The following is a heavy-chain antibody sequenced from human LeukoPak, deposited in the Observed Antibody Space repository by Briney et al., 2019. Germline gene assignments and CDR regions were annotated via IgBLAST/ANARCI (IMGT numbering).Heavy chain of an antibody. CDR2: IWYDGSKK. D-gene: IGHD4-17*01. Sequence: GGSLRLSCVASGFIFSSCNMHWLRQAPGKGLEWVALIWYDGSKKYYTDSVKGRFTISRDNSKNTVYLEMNSVRAEDTALYYCAKDSCDFDEYRYFDYWGQGSLVTVSS. J-gene: IGHJ4*02. CDR3: AKDSCDFDEYRYFDY. CDR1: GFIFSSCN. V-gene: IGHV3-33*06.